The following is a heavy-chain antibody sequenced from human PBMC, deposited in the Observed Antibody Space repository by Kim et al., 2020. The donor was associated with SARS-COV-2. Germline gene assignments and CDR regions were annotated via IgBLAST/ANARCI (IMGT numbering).Heavy chain of an antibody. D-gene: IGHD2-15*01. V-gene: IGHV3-48*03. CDR2: ISGNGSTI. CDR3: ARSEWWD. J-gene: IGHJ4*02. CDR1: GFTFSTYE. Sequence: GGSLRLSCAASGFTFSTYEMTWVRQAPGKGLEWVSYISGNGSTIYYADSVTGRFTISRDKAKNTLYLHMKSLRPEDTAVYYCARSEWWDWGPGSQATV.